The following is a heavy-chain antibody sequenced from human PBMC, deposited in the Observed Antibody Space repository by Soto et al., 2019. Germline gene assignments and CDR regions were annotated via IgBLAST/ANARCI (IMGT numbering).Heavy chain of an antibody. J-gene: IGHJ4*02. CDR3: AEHYYDSSGYHS. Sequence: ASVKVSCKASGYTFTSYYMHWVRQAPGQGLEWMGIINPSGGSTSYAQKFQGRVTMTRDTSTSTVYMELSSLRYEDTAVYYCAEHYYDSSGYHSWGQGTLVTLSS. D-gene: IGHD3-22*01. V-gene: IGHV1-46*01. CDR1: GYTFTSYY. CDR2: INPSGGST.